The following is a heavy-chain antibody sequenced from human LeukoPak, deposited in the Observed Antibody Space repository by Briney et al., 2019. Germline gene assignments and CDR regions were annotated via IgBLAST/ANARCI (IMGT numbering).Heavy chain of an antibody. V-gene: IGHV4-59*01. CDR1: GFTFSSYS. CDR2: IYYGGST. D-gene: IGHD1-1*01. J-gene: IGHJ6*03. Sequence: PGGSLRLSCAASGFTFSSYSMNWIRQPPGKGLEWIGYIYYGGSTNYNPPLKSRVTISVDTSKNQFSLKLRSVTAADTAVYYCARAVQLERPPPLIGYYYMDVWGKGTTVTVSS. CDR3: ARAVQLERPPPLIGYYYMDV.